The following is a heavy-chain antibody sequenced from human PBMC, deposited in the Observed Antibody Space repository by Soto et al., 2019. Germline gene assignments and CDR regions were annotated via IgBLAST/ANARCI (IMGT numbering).Heavy chain of an antibody. CDR1: GFTFSSYS. CDR3: ARLGSWYYFDY. CDR2: ISSSSSYI. V-gene: IGHV3-21*01. J-gene: IGHJ4*02. Sequence: EVQLVESGGGLVKPGGSLRLSCAASGFTFSSYSMNWVRQAPGKGLEWVSSISSSSSYIYYADSVKGRFTISRDNAKNSLYLQMNSLSAEDTAVYYCARLGSWYYFDYWGQGTLVTVSS. D-gene: IGHD6-13*01.